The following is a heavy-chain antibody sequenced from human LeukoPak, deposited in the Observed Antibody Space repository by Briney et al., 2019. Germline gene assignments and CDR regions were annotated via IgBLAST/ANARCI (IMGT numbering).Heavy chain of an antibody. J-gene: IGHJ4*02. Sequence: ASVKVSCKASGFTFTNSAMQWVRQARGQRLEWIGWIVVASGNTKYAQKFQERVTNTRDMSTSTAYMELSSPSPEDTAVYYCAAAPIEMQQRGFDYWGQGTLVTVSS. CDR3: AAAPIEMQQRGFDY. CDR2: IVVASGNT. D-gene: IGHD5-24*01. V-gene: IGHV1-58*02. CDR1: GFTFTNSA.